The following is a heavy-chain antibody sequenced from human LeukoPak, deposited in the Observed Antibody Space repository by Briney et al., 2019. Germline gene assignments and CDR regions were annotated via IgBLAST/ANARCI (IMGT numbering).Heavy chain of an antibody. CDR1: GFTFSSYW. V-gene: IGHV3-7*01. CDR3: AGRSAGSEPIY. D-gene: IGHD1-14*01. Sequence: SGGSLRLSCAASGFTFSSYWMSWVRQAPGKGLEWVANIKQDGSEKYYVDSVKGRFTISRDNAKNTLYLQMNSLSPDDTAVYFCAGRSAGSEPIYWGQGTLVTVSS. CDR2: IKQDGSEK. J-gene: IGHJ4*02.